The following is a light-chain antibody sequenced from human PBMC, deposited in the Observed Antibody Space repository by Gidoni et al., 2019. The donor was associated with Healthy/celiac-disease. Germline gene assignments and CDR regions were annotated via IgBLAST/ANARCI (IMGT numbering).Light chain of an antibody. CDR1: QSISSY. CDR3: QQSYSSRWT. V-gene: IGKV1-39*01. CDR2: AAS. Sequence: DFQMTQSPSSLSASVGDRVTITCRASQSISSYLNWYQQKPGKAPKLLIYAASSLQSGVPSRFSGSGSGTDFTLTISSLQPEDFATYYCQQSYSSRWTFGRGTKVEIK. J-gene: IGKJ1*01.